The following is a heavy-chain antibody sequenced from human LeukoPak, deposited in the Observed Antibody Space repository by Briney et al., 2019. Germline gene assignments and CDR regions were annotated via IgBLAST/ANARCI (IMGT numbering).Heavy chain of an antibody. CDR2: IIPIFGTA. D-gene: IGHD1-26*01. CDR3: AREVGARDWFDP. V-gene: IGHV1-69*05. CDR1: GGTFSSYA. Sequence: ASVKVSCKASGGTFSSYAISWVRQAPGQGLEWMGRIIPIFGTANYAQKFQGRVTITTDESTSTAYMELSSLRSEDTAVYYCAREVGARDWFDPWGQGTLVTASS. J-gene: IGHJ5*02.